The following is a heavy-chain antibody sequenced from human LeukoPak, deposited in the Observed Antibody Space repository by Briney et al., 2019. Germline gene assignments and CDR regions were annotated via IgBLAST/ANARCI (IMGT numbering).Heavy chain of an antibody. CDR3: ARVVPAALNSYDAFDI. Sequence: SETLSLTCTVSGGSISSYYWSWIRQPAGKGLEWIGRIYTSGSTNYNPSLKSRVTMSVDTSKNQFSLKLSSVTAADTAVYYCARVVPAALNSYDAFDIWGQGTMVTVSS. J-gene: IGHJ3*02. V-gene: IGHV4-4*07. CDR1: GGSISSYY. CDR2: IYTSGST. D-gene: IGHD2-2*01.